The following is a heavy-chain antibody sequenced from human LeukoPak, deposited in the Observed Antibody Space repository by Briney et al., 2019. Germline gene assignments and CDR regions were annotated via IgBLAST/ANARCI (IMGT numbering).Heavy chain of an antibody. CDR2: VSANSNYI. CDR1: GFTFTSYS. V-gene: IGHV3-21*01. J-gene: IGHJ4*02. Sequence: GGSLRLSCAASGFTFTSYSMNWVRQAPGKGLEWVSSVSANSNYILYADSVKGRFTISRDNAKNSLYLQMNSLRAEDTAVYYCARGTNGIYVFWGQGTLVTVSS. D-gene: IGHD2-21*01. CDR3: ARGTNGIYVF.